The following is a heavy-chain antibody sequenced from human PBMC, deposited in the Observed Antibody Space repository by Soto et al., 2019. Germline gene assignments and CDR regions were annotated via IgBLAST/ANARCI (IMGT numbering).Heavy chain of an antibody. CDR1: GTSISGDYW. CDR2: ISSGGAT. D-gene: IGHD2-8*02. V-gene: IGHV4-28*01. Sequence: QVQLQESGPGLVKPSDTLSLTCAVSGTSISGDYWWGWIRQTPGKGLEWIGYISSGGATHYNPSLVSRLTMSVDTSRSQFSLKLSSVTAVDAALYYCTRKTGGYYFCEYWGRGTLVTVSS. CDR3: TRKTGGYYFCEY. J-gene: IGHJ4*02.